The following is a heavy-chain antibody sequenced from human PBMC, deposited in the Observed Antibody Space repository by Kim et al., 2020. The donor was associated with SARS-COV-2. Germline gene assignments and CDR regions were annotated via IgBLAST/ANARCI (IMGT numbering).Heavy chain of an antibody. J-gene: IGHJ4*01. CDR2: VYSGGGT. V-gene: IGHV3-53*01. CDR3: VGEAGDY. Sequence: GGSLRLSCALSGFTVSTSHMYWVRQAPGKGLECVSVVYSGGGTYYAASVMGRFTISRDNTKNTPYLQMNNLRADDTAVYYCVGEAGDYWGHVTQCTDSS. CDR1: GFTVSTSH.